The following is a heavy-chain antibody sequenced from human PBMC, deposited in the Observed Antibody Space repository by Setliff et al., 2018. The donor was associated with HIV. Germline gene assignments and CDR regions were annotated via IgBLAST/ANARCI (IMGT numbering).Heavy chain of an antibody. V-gene: IGHV3-49*04. CDR3: TRDRQGSSSWSGYNGGFDY. J-gene: IGHJ4*02. D-gene: IGHD3-3*01. CDR1: GFMFGDYL. Sequence: PGGSLRLSCTASGFMFGDYLMSWVRQAPGKGLEWIGFIRGKTFGGTAEYAASVKGRFTISRDDSISVAYLQLNSLKTDDTAVYFCTRDRQGSSSWSGYNGGFDYWGQGTLVTVSS. CDR2: IRGKTFGGTA.